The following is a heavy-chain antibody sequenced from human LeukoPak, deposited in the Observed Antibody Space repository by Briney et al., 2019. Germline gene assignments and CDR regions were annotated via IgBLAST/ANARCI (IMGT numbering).Heavy chain of an antibody. CDR3: ARAPATYFDY. Sequence: SETLSLTCTVSGGSISNYYWSWIRQPPGKGLEWIWYIYYSGSTNYNPSLKSRVTISVDTSKNQFSLKLSSVTAADTAVYYCARAPATYFDYWGQGTLVTVFS. D-gene: IGHD1-26*01. V-gene: IGHV4-59*01. J-gene: IGHJ4*02. CDR2: IYYSGST. CDR1: GGSISNYY.